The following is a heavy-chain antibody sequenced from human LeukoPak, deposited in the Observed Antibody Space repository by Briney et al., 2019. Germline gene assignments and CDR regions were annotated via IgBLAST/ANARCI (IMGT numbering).Heavy chain of an antibody. CDR3: AKGIAIAAAGTGFDY. Sequence: GGSLRLSCAASGFTFSSYSMNWVRQAPGKGLEWVSSISSSSSYIYYADSVKGRFTISRDNSKNTLYLQMNSLRAEDTAVYYCAKGIAIAAAGTGFDYWGQGTLVTVSS. CDR2: ISSSSSYI. J-gene: IGHJ4*02. CDR1: GFTFSSYS. V-gene: IGHV3-21*04. D-gene: IGHD6-13*01.